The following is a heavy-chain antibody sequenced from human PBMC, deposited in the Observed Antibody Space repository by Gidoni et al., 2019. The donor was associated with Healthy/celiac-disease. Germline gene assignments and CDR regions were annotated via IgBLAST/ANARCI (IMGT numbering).Heavy chain of an antibody. CDR1: GFTFDDYT. J-gene: IGHJ6*03. CDR2: MSWDGGST. Sequence: EVQLVESGGVVVQPGGSLRLYCAASGFTFDDYTNHVVRPAPGKGLECVFLMSWDGGSTYYADSVKGRFTISRDNSKNSLYLQMNSLRTEDTALYYCAKAGVPLYTYYYYYMDVWGKGTTVTVSS. CDR3: AKAGVPLYTYYYYYMDV. V-gene: IGHV3-43*01. D-gene: IGHD3-3*01.